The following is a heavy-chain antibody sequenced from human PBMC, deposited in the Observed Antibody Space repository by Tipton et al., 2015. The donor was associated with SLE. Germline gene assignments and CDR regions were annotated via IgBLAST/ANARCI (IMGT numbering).Heavy chain of an antibody. Sequence: QVQLVQSGAEVKKPGASVKVSCKASGYTFTTYGISWVRQAPGQGLEWMGWMIPNSSNTASAQKFQGRVTMTRDTSISTAYMELTSLRFEDTAVYYCARNGGGLGYWGQGTLVTVSS. J-gene: IGHJ4*02. V-gene: IGHV1-8*02. CDR2: MIPNSSNT. CDR1: GYTFTTYG. CDR3: ARNGGGLGY. D-gene: IGHD3-16*01.